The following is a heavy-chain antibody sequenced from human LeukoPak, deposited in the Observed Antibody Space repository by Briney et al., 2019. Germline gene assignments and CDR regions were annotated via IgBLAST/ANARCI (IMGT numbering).Heavy chain of an antibody. CDR3: ARAVVPAAIRGNWFDP. CDR1: GGTFSSYA. CDR2: IIPIFGTA. D-gene: IGHD2-2*01. V-gene: IGHV1-69*05. J-gene: IGHJ5*02. Sequence: ASVNVSCKASGGTFSSYAISWVRQAPGQGLEWMGGIIPIFGTANYAQKFQGRVTITTDESTSTAYMELSSLRSEDTAVYYCARAVVPAAIRGNWFDPWGQGTLVTVSS.